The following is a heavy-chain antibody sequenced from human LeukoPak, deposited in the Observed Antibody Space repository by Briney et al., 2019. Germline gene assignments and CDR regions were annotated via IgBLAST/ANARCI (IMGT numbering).Heavy chain of an antibody. Sequence: PGGSLRLPCAASGFTFSSYGMHWVRQAPGKGLEWVAFIRYDGSNKYYADSVKGRFTISRDNSKNTLYLQMNSLRAEDTAVYYCAKDTTASFYYYYMDVWGKGTTVTVSS. V-gene: IGHV3-30*02. CDR2: IRYDGSNK. CDR3: AKDTTASFYYYYMDV. CDR1: GFTFSSYG. D-gene: IGHD1-1*01. J-gene: IGHJ6*03.